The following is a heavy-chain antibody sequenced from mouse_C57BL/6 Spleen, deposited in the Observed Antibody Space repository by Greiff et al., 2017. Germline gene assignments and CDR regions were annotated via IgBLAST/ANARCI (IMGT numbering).Heavy chain of an antibody. CDR1: GYSITSGYY. J-gene: IGHJ1*03. D-gene: IGHD2-4*01. CDR3: ARDHDYDDGHWYFDV. CDR2: ISYDGSN. Sequence: EVQLVESGPGLVKPSQSLSLTCSVTGYSITSGYYWNWIRQFPGNKLEWMGYISYDGSNNYNPSLKNRISITRDTSKNQFFLKLNSVTTEDTATYYCARDHDYDDGHWYFDVWGTGTTVTVSS. V-gene: IGHV3-6*01.